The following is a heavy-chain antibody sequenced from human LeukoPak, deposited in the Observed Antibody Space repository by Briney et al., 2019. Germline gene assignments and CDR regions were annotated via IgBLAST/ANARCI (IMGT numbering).Heavy chain of an antibody. V-gene: IGHV3-7*01. CDR1: RFTLRSNS. J-gene: IGHJ4*02. Sequence: GGSLRLSCVASRFTLRSNSMSWVRQAPGKGLEWVANIRHDGSGKYYVDSVKGRFTISRDNAKNSLFLQMNSLRAEDTAVYYCARGAINDSSGYFLDHWGQGTLVTVSS. D-gene: IGHD3-22*01. CDR3: ARGAINDSSGYFLDH. CDR2: IRHDGSGK.